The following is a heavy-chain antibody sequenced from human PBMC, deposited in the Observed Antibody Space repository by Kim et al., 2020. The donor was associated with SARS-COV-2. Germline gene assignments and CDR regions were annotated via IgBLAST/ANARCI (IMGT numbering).Heavy chain of an antibody. J-gene: IGHJ5*02. CDR2: ISSSSSYI. CDR1: GFTFSSYS. CDR3: ARDLIVATTYNWFDP. V-gene: IGHV3-21*01. D-gene: IGHD5-12*01. Sequence: GGSLRLSCAASGFTFSSYSMNWVRQAPGKGLEWVSSISSSSSYIYYADSVKGRFTISRDNAKNSLYLQMNSLRAEDTAVYYCARDLIVATTYNWFDPWGQGTLVTVSS.